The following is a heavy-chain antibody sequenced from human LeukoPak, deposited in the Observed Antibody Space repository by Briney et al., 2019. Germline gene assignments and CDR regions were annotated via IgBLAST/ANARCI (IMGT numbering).Heavy chain of an antibody. J-gene: IGHJ6*02. D-gene: IGHD3-16*01. CDR3: ARDLLGARGFLPENYYYYGMDV. V-gene: IGHV4-30-4*01. Sequence: SQTLSLTCTVSGGSISSGDYYWSWIRQPPGKGLEWIGYIYYSGSTYYNPSLKSRVTISVDTSKNQLSLKLSSVTAADTAVYYCARDLLGARGFLPENYYYYGMDVWGQGTTVTVSS. CDR1: GGSISSGDYY. CDR2: IYYSGST.